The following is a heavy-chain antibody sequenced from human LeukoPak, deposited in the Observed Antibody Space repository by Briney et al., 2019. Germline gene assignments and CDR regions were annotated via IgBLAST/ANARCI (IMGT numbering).Heavy chain of an antibody. CDR2: ISGSGGST. J-gene: IGHJ4*02. Sequence: GGSLRLSCAASGFTFSSYAMSWVRQAPGKGLEWVSAISGSGGSTYYADSVKDRFTISRDNSKNTLYLQMNSLRAEDTAVYYRAKERGSSWYSIDYWGQGTLVTVSS. D-gene: IGHD6-13*01. CDR1: GFTFSSYA. V-gene: IGHV3-23*01. CDR3: AKERGSSWYSIDY.